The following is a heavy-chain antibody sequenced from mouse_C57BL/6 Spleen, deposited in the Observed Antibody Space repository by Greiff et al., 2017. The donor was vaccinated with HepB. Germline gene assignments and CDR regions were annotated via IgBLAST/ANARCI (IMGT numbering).Heavy chain of an antibody. CDR1: GYTFTSYW. J-gene: IGHJ2*01. CDR3: ARWNYGSSLYYFDY. D-gene: IGHD1-1*01. CDR2: IHPNSGST. Sequence: VQLQQPGAELVKPGASVKLSCKASGYTFTSYWMHWVKQRPGQGLEWIGMIHPNSGSTNYNEKFKSKATLTVDKSSSTAYMQLSSLTSEVSAVYYCARWNYGSSLYYFDYWGQGTTLTVSS. V-gene: IGHV1-64*01.